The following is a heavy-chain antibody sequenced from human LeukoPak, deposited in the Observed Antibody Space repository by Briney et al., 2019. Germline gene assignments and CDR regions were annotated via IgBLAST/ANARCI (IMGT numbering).Heavy chain of an antibody. D-gene: IGHD3-3*01. Sequence: GGCLRLSCAASGFTFSSYSMNWVRQAPGKGLEWVSYISSSSSTIYYADSVKDRFTISRDNAKNLLYLQMNSVRAEETAVYYCATYYDFWCGYYPYYYMDVWGKGTTVTVSS. V-gene: IGHV3-48*04. CDR1: GFTFSSYS. CDR2: ISSSSSTI. CDR3: ATYYDFWCGYYPYYYMDV. J-gene: IGHJ6*03.